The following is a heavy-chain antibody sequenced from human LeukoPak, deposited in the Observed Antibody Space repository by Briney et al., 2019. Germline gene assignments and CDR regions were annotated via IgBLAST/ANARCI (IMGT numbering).Heavy chain of an antibody. CDR3: ATSSWDI. CDR2: IHTGGTTI. V-gene: IGHV3-48*03. Sequence: PGGSLRLSCAASGFPFSNYEMNWVRQAPGKGLEWISYIHTGGTTIQYTDSVKGRFTISRDNAKNSLYLQMNSLRAEDTAVYYCATSSWDIWGQGTLVTVSS. CDR1: GFPFSNYE. D-gene: IGHD2-15*01. J-gene: IGHJ4*02.